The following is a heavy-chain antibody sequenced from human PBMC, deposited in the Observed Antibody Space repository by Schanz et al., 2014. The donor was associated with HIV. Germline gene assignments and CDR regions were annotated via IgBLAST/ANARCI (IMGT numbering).Heavy chain of an antibody. J-gene: IGHJ4*02. CDR3: AKVTPLRCLDY. CDR2: IWYDGSYK. CDR1: GFTFRNYG. V-gene: IGHV3-33*06. D-gene: IGHD4-17*01. Sequence: QVQLVESGGGVVQPGRSLRISCAASGFTFRNYGMHWVRRAPGKGLEWVAVIWYDGSYKYYADSVKGRFTISRDISKNTLYLQMNSLRAEDTAVYYCAKVTPLRCLDYWGQGTLVTVSS.